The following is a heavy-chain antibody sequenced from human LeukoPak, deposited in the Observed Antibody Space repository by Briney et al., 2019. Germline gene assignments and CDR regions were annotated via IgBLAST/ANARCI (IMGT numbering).Heavy chain of an antibody. J-gene: IGHJ4*02. Sequence: PEGSLRLSCAASGFTFSSYSMNWVRQAPGKGLEWVSSISSSSSYIYYADSVKGRFTISRDNAKNSLYLQMNSLRAEDTAVYYCARDYSPGDRDFPPPLDYWGQGTLVTVSS. CDR3: ARDYSPGDRDFPPPLDY. CDR1: GFTFSSYS. D-gene: IGHD7-27*01. V-gene: IGHV3-21*01. CDR2: ISSSSSYI.